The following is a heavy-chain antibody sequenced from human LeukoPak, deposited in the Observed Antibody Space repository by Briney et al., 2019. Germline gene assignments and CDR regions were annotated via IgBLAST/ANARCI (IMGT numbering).Heavy chain of an antibody. CDR2: IKQDGSET. CDR3: ARDLTLTGTTSNQHNWFGP. J-gene: IGHJ5*02. D-gene: IGHD1-7*01. Sequence: PGGSLRLSCAASGFTFSRFWMSWVRQAPGKGLEWVANIKQDGSETYYVDSVKGRFTISRDNAKNSLYLQMNNLRAEDTAVYYCARDLTLTGTTSNQHNWFGPWGQGTLVTVSS. V-gene: IGHV3-7*01. CDR1: GFTFSRFW.